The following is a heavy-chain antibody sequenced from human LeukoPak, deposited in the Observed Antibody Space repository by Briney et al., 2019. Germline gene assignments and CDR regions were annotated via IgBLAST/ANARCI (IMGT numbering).Heavy chain of an antibody. CDR2: INQDGSEK. CDR1: GFTFSSYW. D-gene: IGHD5-12*01. J-gene: IGHJ4*02. CDR3: ARDSGRKDDY. V-gene: IGHV3-7*01. Sequence: GGSLRLSCAASGFTFSSYWMTWVRQAPGKGLEWVANINQDGSEKFYVDSVKGRFTISRDNAKNSLYLQMNSLRAEDTAVYYCARDSGRKDDYWGQGTLVTVSS.